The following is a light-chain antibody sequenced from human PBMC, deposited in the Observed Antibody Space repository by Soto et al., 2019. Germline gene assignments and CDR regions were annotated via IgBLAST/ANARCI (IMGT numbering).Light chain of an antibody. CDR2: DSY. V-gene: IGLV1-51*01. CDR1: SSNIGRNH. J-gene: IGLJ2*01. Sequence: QSVLTQPPSVSAAPGEKVTISGSGTSSNIGRNHVSWYQQLPGMPPKLLIYDSYNRPSGIPDRFSGSKSGTSATLGISGLQTGDEADYYCAAWDASLTAGVFGGGTKVTVL. CDR3: AAWDASLTAGV.